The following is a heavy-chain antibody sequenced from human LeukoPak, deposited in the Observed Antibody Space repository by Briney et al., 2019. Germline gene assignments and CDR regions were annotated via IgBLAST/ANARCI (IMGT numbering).Heavy chain of an antibody. CDR1: GFTLTTYW. V-gene: IGHV3-7*03. CDR3: ARVDTPMSKDASDL. Sequence: PGGSLRLSCAASGFTLTTYWMTWVRQAPGKGLEWVASIKRDGSAKQYAGFVKGRFTISRDNAKNSVYLQMNSLRPDDTALYYCARVDTPMSKDASDLWGQGTMVTVSS. CDR2: IKRDGSAK. J-gene: IGHJ3*01. D-gene: IGHD5-18*01.